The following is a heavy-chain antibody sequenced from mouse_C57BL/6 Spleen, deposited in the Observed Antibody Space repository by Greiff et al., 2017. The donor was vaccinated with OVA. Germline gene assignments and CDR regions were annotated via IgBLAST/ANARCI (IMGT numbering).Heavy chain of an antibody. Sequence: QVQLQQSGPELVKPGASVKISCKASGYAFSSSWMNWVKQRPGKGLEWIGRIYPGDGDTNYNGKFKGKATLTADKSSSTAYMQLSSLTSEDSAVYFCARLYYDYDPYAMDYWGQGTSVTVSS. J-gene: IGHJ4*01. CDR3: ARLYYDYDPYAMDY. D-gene: IGHD2-4*01. CDR1: GYAFSSSW. CDR2: IYPGDGDT. V-gene: IGHV1-82*01.